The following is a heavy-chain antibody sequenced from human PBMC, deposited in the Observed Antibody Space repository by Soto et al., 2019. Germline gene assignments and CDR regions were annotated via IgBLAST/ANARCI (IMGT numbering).Heavy chain of an antibody. J-gene: IGHJ4*02. CDR1: GFTFNNYA. CDR3: AKGRCGWGSLTPRVEF. D-gene: IGHD3-16*01. CDR2: ITGGGDTT. Sequence: EVQLLESGGGLVQPGGSLRLSCAASGFTFNNYAMTWVRQPPGKGLEWVSAITGGGDTTYYADSVKGRFTVSRDGSKNTLYLQMSSLRAEDTAVYYWAKGRCGWGSLTPRVEFWGQGTLVTVSS. V-gene: IGHV3-23*01.